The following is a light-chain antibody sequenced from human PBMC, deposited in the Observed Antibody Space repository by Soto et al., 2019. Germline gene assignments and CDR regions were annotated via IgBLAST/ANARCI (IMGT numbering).Light chain of an antibody. V-gene: IGKV1-39*01. CDR3: QQSYSTPIS. Sequence: DIQMTQSPSTLSGSVGDRVTITCRASQTISSWLAWYQQKPGKAPNLLIYTASNLQSGVPSRFSGSGSGTDFTLTISSLQPEDFATYYCQQSYSTPISFGQGTRLEI. CDR2: TAS. J-gene: IGKJ5*01. CDR1: QTISSW.